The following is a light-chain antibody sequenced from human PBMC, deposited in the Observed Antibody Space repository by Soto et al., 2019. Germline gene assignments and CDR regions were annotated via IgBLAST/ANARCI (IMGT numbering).Light chain of an antibody. J-gene: IGKJ1*01. CDR2: KAS. Sequence: DIQMTQSPSTLSASVGDRVTITCRASQFISTWLAWYQQKPGKAPKLLIYKASSLESGVPSRFSGSGSGTEFTLTISSLQPDDLATYYCQQYNDYSPRTFGQGTKVEIK. V-gene: IGKV1-5*03. CDR3: QQYNDYSPRT. CDR1: QFISTW.